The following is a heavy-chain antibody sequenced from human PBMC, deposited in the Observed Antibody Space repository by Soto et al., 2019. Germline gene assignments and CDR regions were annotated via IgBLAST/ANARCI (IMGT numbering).Heavy chain of an antibody. CDR1: GFSLTRYS. CDR3: ARESEDLTSNFDY. J-gene: IGHJ4*02. Sequence: GSLRLSFAASGFSLTRYSMAWVRQAPGKGLEWVSSISSTTNYIYYGDSMKGRFTISRDNAKNSLYLEMNSLRAEDTAVYYWARESEDLTSNFDYWGQGTLVTVSS. CDR2: ISSTTNYI. V-gene: IGHV3-21*06.